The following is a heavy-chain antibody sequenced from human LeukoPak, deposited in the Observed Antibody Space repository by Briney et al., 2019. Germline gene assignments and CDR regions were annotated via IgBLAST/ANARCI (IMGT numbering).Heavy chain of an antibody. CDR1: GYTFTGYY. CDR3: ARSVDTAMVRRYYFDY. Sequence: ASVTVSCKASGYTFTGYYMHWVGQARGQGVEWMGWINPNSGGTNYAQKFQGRVTMTRDTSISTAYMELSRLRSDDTAVYYCARSVDTAMVRRYYFDYWGQGTLVTVSS. J-gene: IGHJ4*02. CDR2: INPNSGGT. D-gene: IGHD5-18*01. V-gene: IGHV1-2*02.